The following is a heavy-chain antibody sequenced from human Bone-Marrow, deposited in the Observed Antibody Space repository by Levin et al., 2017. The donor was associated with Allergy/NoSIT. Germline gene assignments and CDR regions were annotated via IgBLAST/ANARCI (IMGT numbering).Heavy chain of an antibody. CDR2: IYTSGST. CDR1: GGSISSYY. Sequence: SQTLSLTCTVSGGSISSYYWSWIRQPAGKGLEWIGRIYTSGSTNYNPSLKSRVTMSVDTSKNQFSLKLSSVTAADTAVYYCASGIVVVPAARFDYWGQGTLVTVSS. J-gene: IGHJ4*02. V-gene: IGHV4-4*07. CDR3: ASGIVVVPAARFDY. D-gene: IGHD2-2*01.